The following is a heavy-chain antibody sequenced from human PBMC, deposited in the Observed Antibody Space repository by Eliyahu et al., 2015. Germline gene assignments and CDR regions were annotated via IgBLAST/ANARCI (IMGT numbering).Heavy chain of an antibody. CDR3: ASGTGFDQYGMDV. D-gene: IGHD1-7*01. J-gene: IGHJ6*02. CDR1: GFTFSTYS. CDR2: ISSSSSYI. V-gene: IGHV3-21*01. Sequence: EVQLVESGGGLVKPGGSLRLSCAASGFTFSTYSMTWVRQAPGKGLEWVSYISSSSSYIYYADSVKGRFTISRDNAKNSLYLQMNSLRAEDTALYYCASGTGFDQYGMDVWGQGTTVTVSS.